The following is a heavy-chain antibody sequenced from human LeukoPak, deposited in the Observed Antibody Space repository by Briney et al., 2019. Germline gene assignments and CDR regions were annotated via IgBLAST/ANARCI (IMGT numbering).Heavy chain of an antibody. V-gene: IGHV3-11*06. Sequence: KTGGSLRLSCAASGFTFSDYYMSWIRQAPGKGLEWVSYISSSSSYTNYADSVKGRFTISRDNAKNSLYLQMNSLRAEDTAVYYCALAWSGSYSGLDYWGQGTLVTVSS. D-gene: IGHD1-26*01. CDR3: ALAWSGSYSGLDY. CDR1: GFTFSDYY. CDR2: ISSSSSYT. J-gene: IGHJ4*02.